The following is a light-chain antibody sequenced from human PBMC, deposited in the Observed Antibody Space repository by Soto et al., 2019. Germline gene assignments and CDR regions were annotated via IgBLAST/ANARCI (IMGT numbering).Light chain of an antibody. CDR1: QGISNY. CDR2: AAS. Sequence: EIQMTQSPSSLSASVGEIVTIACRASQGISNYLAWYQQKPWQDPKLLIHAASTLQSGVPSRFSGSGSGTDSTLTISSQPPDDVATYYCQKHNCAPWTFGQGTKWEIK. V-gene: IGKV1-27*01. CDR3: QKHNCAPWT. J-gene: IGKJ1*01.